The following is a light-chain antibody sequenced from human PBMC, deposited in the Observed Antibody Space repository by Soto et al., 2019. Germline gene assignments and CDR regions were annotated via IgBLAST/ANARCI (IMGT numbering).Light chain of an antibody. V-gene: IGKV2-28*01. J-gene: IGKJ1*01. Sequence: DIVLTQSPLSLPVTPGEPASISCRSSQSLLHSNGNIYLDWYLQKPGQSPQLLIYLGSIRASGVPDRFRGRGSGKDFTLKITRVEAENFGVYYCRKAIQAPGTLGLGTKVDIK. CDR3: RKAIQAPGT. CDR2: LGS. CDR1: QSLLHSNGNIY.